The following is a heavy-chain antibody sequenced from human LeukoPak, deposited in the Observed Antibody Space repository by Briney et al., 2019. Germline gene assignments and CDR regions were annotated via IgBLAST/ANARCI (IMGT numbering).Heavy chain of an antibody. CDR3: ARQSYDFWSRSVDV. V-gene: IGHV3-30-3*01. Sequence: GGSLRLSCAASGFTFSSSAVHWVRQAPGKGLEWIAFISFNVDIKYYADSVTGRFSISRDNSKNMVYLQMNSLRAEDTELYYCARQSYDFWSRSVDVWGQGTMVTVSS. CDR1: GFTFSSSA. D-gene: IGHD3-3*01. J-gene: IGHJ6*02. CDR2: ISFNVDIK.